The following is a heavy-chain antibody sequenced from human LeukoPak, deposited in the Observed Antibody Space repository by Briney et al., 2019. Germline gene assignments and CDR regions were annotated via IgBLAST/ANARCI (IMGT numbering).Heavy chain of an antibody. CDR1: GFTFSSYW. CDR3: ARVDRSYDSSGHNIDY. J-gene: IGHJ4*02. CDR2: INSDGSGT. Sequence: PGGSLRLSCAASGFTFSSYWMHWVRQAPGKGLVWVSRINSDGSGTSYADSVKGRFTISRDNAKNTLYLQMNSLRAEDTAVYYCARVDRSYDSSGHNIDYWGQGTLVTVSS. D-gene: IGHD3-22*01. V-gene: IGHV3-74*01.